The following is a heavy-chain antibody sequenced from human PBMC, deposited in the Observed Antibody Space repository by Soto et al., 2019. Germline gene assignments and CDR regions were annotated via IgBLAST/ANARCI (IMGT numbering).Heavy chain of an antibody. CDR1: GFSLSTSGVG. CDR2: IYWDDDK. V-gene: IGHV2-5*02. CDR3: AQNGCLRTDCYAPPYFDY. Sequence: GSGPTLVNPTQTLTLTCTFSGFSLSTSGVGVGWIRQPPGKALEWLALIYWDDDKYYSPSLKSRLTISMDTSKNHLFLRMTSMDSVDTAIYSCAQNGCLRTDCYAPPYFDYWGQGTLVTVSS. D-gene: IGHD2-2*01. J-gene: IGHJ4*02.